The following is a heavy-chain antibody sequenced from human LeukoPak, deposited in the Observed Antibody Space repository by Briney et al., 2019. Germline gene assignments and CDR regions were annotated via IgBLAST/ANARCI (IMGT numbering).Heavy chain of an antibody. D-gene: IGHD1-26*01. CDR3: AKGLGFLPQFDY. CDR1: GFTFNTEA. CDR2: ISDSGGTT. J-gene: IGHJ4*02. V-gene: IGHV3-23*01. Sequence: PGGSLRLSCTASGFTFNTEAMTWVRQAPGMGLEWVSTISDSGGTTYYTDSVKGRFTISRDNSKKIVSLQMSSLRAEDTALYYCAKGLGFLPQFDYWSQGSLVAVSS.